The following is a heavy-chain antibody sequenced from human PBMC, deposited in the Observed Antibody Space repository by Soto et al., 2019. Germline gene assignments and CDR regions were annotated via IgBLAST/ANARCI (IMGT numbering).Heavy chain of an antibody. J-gene: IGHJ5*02. V-gene: IGHV6-1*01. CDR3: ARGSSGGSWGRPRGWFDP. D-gene: IGHD2-15*01. CDR2: TYYRSKWYH. Sequence: SQTLSLTCAISGDSVSSDTVVWNWIRLSPSRGLEWLGRTYYRSKWYHEYVVFVQSRISINPDTSKNHFSLKLSSVTAADTAVYYCARGSSGGSWGRPRGWFDPWGQGTLVTVSS. CDR1: GDSVSSDTVV.